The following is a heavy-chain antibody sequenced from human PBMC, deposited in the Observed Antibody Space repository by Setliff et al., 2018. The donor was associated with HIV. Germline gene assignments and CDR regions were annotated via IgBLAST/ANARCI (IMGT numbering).Heavy chain of an antibody. Sequence: SSETLSLTCNVSGGSISNYYWTWMRQPPGKGLEWIACISYSGNTNYHPALRSRLTITRDTSKNQVSLTLRSVTAEDTAIYFCARDAELPGPPVHDAFDLWGPGTMVTVSS. D-gene: IGHD1-1*01. CDR2: ISYSGNT. V-gene: IGHV4-59*01. CDR1: GGSISNYY. CDR3: ARDAELPGPPVHDAFDL. J-gene: IGHJ3*01.